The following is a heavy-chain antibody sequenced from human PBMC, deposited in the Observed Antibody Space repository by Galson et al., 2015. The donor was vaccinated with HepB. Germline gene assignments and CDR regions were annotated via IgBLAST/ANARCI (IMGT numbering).Heavy chain of an antibody. CDR2: ISGSGGST. CDR3: AKDAASGGWYYFDY. CDR1: GFTFTNYV. J-gene: IGHJ4*02. Sequence: SLRLSCAASGFTFTNYVMSWVRQAPGKGLEWVSTISGSGGSTYYADSVKGRFTISRDNSKSTLYLQMNSLRAEDTAVYYCAKDAASGGWYYFDYWGQGTLVTVSS. V-gene: IGHV3-23*01. D-gene: IGHD6-13*01.